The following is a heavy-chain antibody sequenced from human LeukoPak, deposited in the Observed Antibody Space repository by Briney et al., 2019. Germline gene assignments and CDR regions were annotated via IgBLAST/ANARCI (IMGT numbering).Heavy chain of an antibody. CDR3: ARGVAGTYYCYYMDV. D-gene: IGHD6-19*01. J-gene: IGHJ6*03. CDR1: GYTFTGYY. Sequence: ASVKVSCKASGYTFTGYYIHWVRQAPGQGLEWMGWINPNSGDTNYAQKFQGRVTMTRDTSISTAYMELSRLRSDDTALYYCARGVAGTYYCYYMDVWGKGTTVTVSS. V-gene: IGHV1-2*02. CDR2: INPNSGDT.